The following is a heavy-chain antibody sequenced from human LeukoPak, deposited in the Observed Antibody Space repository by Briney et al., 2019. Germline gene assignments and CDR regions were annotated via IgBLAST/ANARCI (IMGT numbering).Heavy chain of an antibody. J-gene: IGHJ4*02. CDR2: IYYSGST. CDR1: GGSISSYY. D-gene: IGHD6-19*01. Sequence: SETLSLTCTVSGGSISSYYWSWIRQPPGKGLEWIGYIYYSGSTNYNPSLKSRVTISVDTSKNQFSLKLSSLTATDTAVYYCARRAAVAGVIDYWGQGTLVTVSS. V-gene: IGHV4-59*01. CDR3: ARRAAVAGVIDY.